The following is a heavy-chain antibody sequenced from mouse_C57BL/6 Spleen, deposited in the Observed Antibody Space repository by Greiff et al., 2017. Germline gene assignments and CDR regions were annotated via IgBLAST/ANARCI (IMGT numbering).Heavy chain of an antibody. CDR2: ISYDGSN. D-gene: IGHD2-4*01. Sequence: EVKLQESGPGLVKPSQSLSLTCSVTGYSITSGYYWNWIRQFPGNKLEWMGYISYDGSNNYNPSLKNRISITRDTSKNQFFLKLNSVTTEDTATYYCASKDDYDGVDYWGQGTTLTVSS. V-gene: IGHV3-6*01. J-gene: IGHJ2*01. CDR1: GYSITSGYY. CDR3: ASKDDYDGVDY.